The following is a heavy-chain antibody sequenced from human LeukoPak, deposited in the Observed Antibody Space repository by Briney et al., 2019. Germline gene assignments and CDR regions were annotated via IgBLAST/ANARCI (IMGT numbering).Heavy chain of an antibody. J-gene: IGHJ6*03. CDR1: GGTFSSYA. CDR2: SIPIFGTA. V-gene: IGHV1-69*05. D-gene: IGHD3-22*01. CDR3: ARTARASYYDSSGSPNYYYYMDV. Sequence: SVKVSCKASGGTFSSYAISWVRQAPGQGLEWMGGSIPIFGTANYAQKFQGRVTITTDESTSTAYMELSSLRSEDTAVYYCARTARASYYDSSGSPNYYYYMDVWGKGTTVTVSS.